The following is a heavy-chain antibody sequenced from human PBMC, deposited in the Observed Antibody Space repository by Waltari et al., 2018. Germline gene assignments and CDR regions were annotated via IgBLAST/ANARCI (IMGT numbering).Heavy chain of an antibody. V-gene: IGHV4-4*07. Sequence: QVQLQESGPGLVKPSETLSLTCTVSGGSISSYYWSWLRQPAGKGLEWIGRIYTSGSTNYNPSLKSRVTMSVDTSKNQFSLKLSSVTAADTAVYYCVRSGMATIPDFDYWGQGTLVTVSS. CDR1: GGSISSYY. D-gene: IGHD3-10*01. CDR3: VRSGMATIPDFDY. CDR2: IYTSGST. J-gene: IGHJ4*02.